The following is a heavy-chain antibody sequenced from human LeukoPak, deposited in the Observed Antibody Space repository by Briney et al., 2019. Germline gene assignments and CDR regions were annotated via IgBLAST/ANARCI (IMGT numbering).Heavy chain of an antibody. Sequence: GGSLRLSCAASGFTFSSYSMNWVRQAPGKGLEWVSSISSSSSYIYYADSAKGRFTISRDNANNSLYLQMNSLRAEDTAVYYCARDDVVVVPAAIEYYYYYMDVWGKGTTVTVSS. CDR2: ISSSSSYI. CDR1: GFTFSSYS. D-gene: IGHD2-2*02. J-gene: IGHJ6*03. CDR3: ARDDVVVVPAAIEYYYYYMDV. V-gene: IGHV3-21*01.